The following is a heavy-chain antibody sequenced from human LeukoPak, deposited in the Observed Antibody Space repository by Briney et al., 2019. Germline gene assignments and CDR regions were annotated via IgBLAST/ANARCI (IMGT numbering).Heavy chain of an antibody. D-gene: IGHD2-21*01. CDR2: INHSGST. V-gene: IGHV4-34*01. CDR1: GGSFSGYY. CDR3: ARDRRSYNSIVGTRLNYYFDY. Sequence: PSETLSLTCAVYGGSFSGYYWSWIRQPPGKGLEWIGEINHSGSTNYNPSLKSRVTISVDTSKNQFSLKLSSVTAADTAVYYCARDRRSYNSIVGTRLNYYFDYWGQGTLVTVSS. J-gene: IGHJ4*02.